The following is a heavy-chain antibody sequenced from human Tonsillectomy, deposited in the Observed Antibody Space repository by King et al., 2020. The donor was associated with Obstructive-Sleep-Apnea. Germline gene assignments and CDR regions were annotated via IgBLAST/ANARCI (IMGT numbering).Heavy chain of an antibody. J-gene: IGHJ6*02. Sequence: VQLVESGGGVVQPGRSLRLSCAASGFTFSSYGIHWVRQAPGKGLEWVAVISYDGSNKYYADSVKGRFTISRDNSKNTLYLQINSLRAEDTAVYYCARDSYYDILTWAYYYNGMDVWGQGTTVTVSS. D-gene: IGHD3-9*01. V-gene: IGHV3-30*03. CDR3: ARDSYYDILTWAYYYNGMDV. CDR2: ISYDGSNK. CDR1: GFTFSSYG.